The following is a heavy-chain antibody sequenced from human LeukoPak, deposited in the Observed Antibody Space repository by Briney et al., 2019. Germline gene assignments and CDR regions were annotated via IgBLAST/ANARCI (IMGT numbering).Heavy chain of an antibody. J-gene: IGHJ4*02. Sequence: GGSLRLSCAASVFTFCSYSMHWVRQAPCKGLEWVAVISYDGSNKYYADSVKGRFTISRDNSKNTLYLQMNSLRAEDTAVYYCARDWANFDYWGQGTLVTVSS. CDR3: ARDWANFDY. CDR2: ISYDGSNK. CDR1: VFTFCSYS. D-gene: IGHD3-16*01. V-gene: IGHV3-30*04.